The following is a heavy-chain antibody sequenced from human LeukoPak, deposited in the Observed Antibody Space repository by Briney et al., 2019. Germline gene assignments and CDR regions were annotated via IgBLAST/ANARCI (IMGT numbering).Heavy chain of an antibody. CDR3: ARDLSSTSNWEFDY. Sequence: GASVKVSCKTSGYTFIDYFIHWVRQALGQGLEWMGRLNTNNGDAYYAQDFQGRVTMTRDTSISTAYMELSRLTSDDTAVYYCARDLSSTSNWEFDYWGQGTLVTVSS. CDR1: GYTFIDYF. J-gene: IGHJ4*02. V-gene: IGHV1-2*06. D-gene: IGHD7-27*01. CDR2: LNTNNGDA.